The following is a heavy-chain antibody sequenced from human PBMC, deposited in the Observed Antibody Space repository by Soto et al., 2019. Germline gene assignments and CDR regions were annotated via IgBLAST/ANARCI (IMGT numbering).Heavy chain of an antibody. Sequence: QVQLVESGGGVVQPGRSLRLSCAASGFTFSSYAMHWVRQAPGKGLEWVAVISYDGSNKYYADSVKGRFTISRDNSKNTLYLQMNSLRAEDTAVYYCARGSSPDYDSSGYYGRRSYYGMDVWGQGTTVTVSS. J-gene: IGHJ6*02. V-gene: IGHV3-30-3*01. CDR3: ARGSSPDYDSSGYYGRRSYYGMDV. CDR2: ISYDGSNK. D-gene: IGHD3-22*01. CDR1: GFTFSSYA.